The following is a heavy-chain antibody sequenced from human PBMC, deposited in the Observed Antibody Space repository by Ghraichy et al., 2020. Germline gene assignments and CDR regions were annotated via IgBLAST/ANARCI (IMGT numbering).Heavy chain of an antibody. CDR3: AAGYSGNYHYYFDY. J-gene: IGHJ4*02. CDR2: ISSGNSP. D-gene: IGHD1-26*01. CDR1: GFTVSSNY. V-gene: IGHV3-53*01. Sequence: GGSLRLSCAASGFTVSSNYMSWVRQAPGKGLEWVSVISSGNSPYYADSVKGRFTISRDNSKNTLYLQMNSLRAEDTAVYYCAAGYSGNYHYYFDYWGQGTLVTVSS.